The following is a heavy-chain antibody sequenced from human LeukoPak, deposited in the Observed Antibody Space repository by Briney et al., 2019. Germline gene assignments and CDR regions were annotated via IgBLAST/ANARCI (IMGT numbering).Heavy chain of an antibody. CDR1: GYTFTSYG. CDR3: ARAPYYDILTGYYYFDY. V-gene: IGHV1-18*01. Sequence: ASVKVSCTASGYTFTSYGISWVRQAPGQGLEWMGWISPYNGNTNYAQKLQGRVTMTTDTSTSTAYMELRSLRSDDTAVYYCARAPYYDILTGYYYFDYWGQGTLVTVSS. CDR2: ISPYNGNT. D-gene: IGHD3-9*01. J-gene: IGHJ4*02.